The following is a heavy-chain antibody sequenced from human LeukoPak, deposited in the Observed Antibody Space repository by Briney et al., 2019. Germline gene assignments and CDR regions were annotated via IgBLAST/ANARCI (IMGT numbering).Heavy chain of an antibody. CDR2: ISYDGSNK. CDR3: AKLGDYGVY. V-gene: IGHV3-30*18. CDR1: GFTFSSYG. D-gene: IGHD4-17*01. Sequence: GRPLRLSCAASGFTFSSYGMHWVRQAPGKGLEWVAVISYDGSNKYYADSVKGRFTISRDNSKNTLYLQMNSLRAEDTAVYYCAKLGDYGVYWGQGTLVTVSS. J-gene: IGHJ4*02.